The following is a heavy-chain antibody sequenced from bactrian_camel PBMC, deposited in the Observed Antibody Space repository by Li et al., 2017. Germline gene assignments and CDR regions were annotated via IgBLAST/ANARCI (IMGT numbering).Heavy chain of an antibody. J-gene: IGHJ4*01. CDR1: GYTFNTYS. CDR3: AATSSTFGCTLRRSMAEGRFDS. D-gene: IGHD1*01. V-gene: IGHV3S6*01. CDR2: IYGGDGGT. Sequence: QVQLVESGGGSALAGGSVRLSYAASGYTFNTYSWFRQAPGQEREGIAKIYGGDGGTYHSDSVKGRFTISQDKGKSTLYLQMISLRPDDTAMYYCAATSSTFGCTLRRSMAEGRFDSWGQGTQVTVS.